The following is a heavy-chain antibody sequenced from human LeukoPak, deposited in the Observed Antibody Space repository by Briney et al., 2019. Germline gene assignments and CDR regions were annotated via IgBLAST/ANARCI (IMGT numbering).Heavy chain of an antibody. CDR2: ISSSGTTV. CDR1: GFTFSDFY. J-gene: IGHJ4*02. CDR3: ARDRRRGVPKDFLD. V-gene: IGHV3-11*01. D-gene: IGHD3/OR15-3a*01. Sequence: GGSLRLSCAASGFTFSDFYMSWIRQAPGKGLEWVSYISSSGTTVYYADSVKGRFTISRDNAKNSLYLQMNSLRAEDTAVYYCARDRRRGVPKDFLDWGQGTLVTVSS.